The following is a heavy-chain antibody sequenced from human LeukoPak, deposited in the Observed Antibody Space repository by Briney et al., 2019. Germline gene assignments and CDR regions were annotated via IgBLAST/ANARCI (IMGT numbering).Heavy chain of an antibody. D-gene: IGHD5-18*01. J-gene: IGHJ4*02. CDR2: INPSGGST. Sequence: ASVKVSCKASGYTFTSYYMHWVRQAPGQGLEWMGIINPSGGSTSYAQKLQGRLTMTRDTSTSTVYMELNSLRSEDTAVYYCARTWIQLWPFDYWGQGTLVTVSS. CDR3: ARTWIQLWPFDY. CDR1: GYTFTSYY. V-gene: IGHV1-46*01.